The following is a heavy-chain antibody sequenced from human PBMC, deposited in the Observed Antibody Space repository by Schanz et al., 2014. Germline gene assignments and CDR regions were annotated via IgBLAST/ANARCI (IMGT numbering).Heavy chain of an antibody. D-gene: IGHD1-1*01. CDR3: ARDHVATTDYDYFFYYLDV. J-gene: IGHJ6*03. CDR1: GYTFTTYY. CDR2: INPSGGST. V-gene: IGHV1-46*01. Sequence: VQLEQSGAEVKKPGASMKVSCKASGYTFTTYYMLWVRQAPGQGLEWMGIINPSGGSTRYGQKFQGRVTVTSDTSTSTVYMELSGLRSEDTAVYYCARDHVATTDYDYFFYYLDVWATGITVIVSS.